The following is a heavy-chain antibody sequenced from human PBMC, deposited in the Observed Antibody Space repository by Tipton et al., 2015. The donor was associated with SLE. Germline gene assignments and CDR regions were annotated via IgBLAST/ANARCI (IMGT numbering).Heavy chain of an antibody. D-gene: IGHD3-10*01. Sequence: SLRLSCAASGFTFDDYAMHWVRQAPGKGLEWVSGISWNSGSIGYADSVKGRFTISRDNAKNSLYLQMNSLRAEDTALYYCAKGITMVRGAFDCWGQGTLVTVSS. J-gene: IGHJ4*02. CDR3: AKGITMVRGAFDC. V-gene: IGHV3-9*01. CDR2: ISWNSGSI. CDR1: GFTFDDYA.